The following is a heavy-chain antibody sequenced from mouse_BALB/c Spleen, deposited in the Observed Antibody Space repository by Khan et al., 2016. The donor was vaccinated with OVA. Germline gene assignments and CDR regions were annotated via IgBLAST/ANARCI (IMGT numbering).Heavy chain of an antibody. CDR3: ARENYDGSSGYAMDY. CDR1: GYTFTSYW. J-gene: IGHJ4*01. Sequence: DLVKPGASVKLSCKASGYTFTSYWINWIKQRPGQGLEWIGRIGPGSGSSYYNEMFKGKATLTVDTSSTTAYIQLSSLSSEDSAVYFCARENYDGSSGYAMDYWGQGTSVTVSS. CDR2: IGPGSGSS. V-gene: IGHV1S41*01. D-gene: IGHD1-1*01.